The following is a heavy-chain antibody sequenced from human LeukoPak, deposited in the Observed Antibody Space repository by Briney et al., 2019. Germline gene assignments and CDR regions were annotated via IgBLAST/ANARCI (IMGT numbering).Heavy chain of an antibody. V-gene: IGHV1-18*01. D-gene: IGHD2-21*02. CDR2: ISTYNGNT. Sequence: ASVKVSCKASGYTFTSYGISWVRQAPGQGLEWMGWISTYNGNTKYAQKLQGRATMTTDTSTSTAYMELRSLRSDDTAVYYCARVAGGDWYYFDFWGQGTLVTVSS. CDR1: GYTFTSYG. CDR3: ARVAGGDWYYFDF. J-gene: IGHJ4*02.